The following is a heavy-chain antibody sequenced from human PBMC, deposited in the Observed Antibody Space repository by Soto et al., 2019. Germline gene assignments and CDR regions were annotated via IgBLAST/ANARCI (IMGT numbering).Heavy chain of an antibody. CDR3: ARGGHSGWLGHFDY. CDR1: GFTFSYYS. V-gene: IGHV3-30-3*01. J-gene: IGHJ4*02. D-gene: IGHD6-19*01. Sequence: QVQLVESGGGVVQPGRSLRLSCAASGFTFSYYSFHWVRQAPGKGLEWVAVMSYDGSKEYYADSVKGRVTISRDNSKNIVYLQMTSLRPEDTAVYFCARGGHSGWLGHFDYWGQGALVTVSS. CDR2: MSYDGSKE.